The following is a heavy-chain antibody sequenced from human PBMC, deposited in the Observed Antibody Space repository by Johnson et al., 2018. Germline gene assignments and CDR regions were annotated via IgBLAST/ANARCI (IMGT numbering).Heavy chain of an antibody. CDR2: ISYDGSNK. CDR1: GFTFSSYA. Sequence: QVQLVQSGGGVVQPGRSLRLSCAASGFTFSSYAMHWVRQAPGKGLEWVAVISYDGSNKYYADSVKGRFTISRDNSKNTLYLEMNSLRAEDTAVYYCARHDYGNDAFDIWGQGTMVTVSS. CDR3: ARHDYGNDAFDI. J-gene: IGHJ3*02. D-gene: IGHD4-17*01. V-gene: IGHV3-30-3*01.